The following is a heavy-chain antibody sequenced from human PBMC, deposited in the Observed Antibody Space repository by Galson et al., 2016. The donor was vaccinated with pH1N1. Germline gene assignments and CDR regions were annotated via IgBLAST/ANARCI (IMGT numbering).Heavy chain of an antibody. V-gene: IGHV4-61*01. CDR1: GGSVSRGTYY. J-gene: IGHJ2*01. CDR3: TRDPTYSNSWYWYFDL. CDR2: VYYNGKT. D-gene: IGHD6-13*01. Sequence: TLSLPCSVSGGSVSRGTYYWSWLRQSPGKRLEWIGYVYYNGKTNYNPSLKSRVNMSIDRSKNQFSLTLRSVTAADTAVYFCTRDPTYSNSWYWYFDLRGRGTLVAVSS.